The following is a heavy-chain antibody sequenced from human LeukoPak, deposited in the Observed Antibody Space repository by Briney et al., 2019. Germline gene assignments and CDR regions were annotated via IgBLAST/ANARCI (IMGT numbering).Heavy chain of an antibody. CDR2: INHSGST. CDR1: GGSFSGYY. J-gene: IGHJ4*02. CDR3: ARSRYCGGDCRSSHDY. Sequence: SETLSLTCAVYGGSFSGYYWSWIRQPPGKGLEWIGEINHSGSTNYSPSLKSRVTISVDTSKNQFSLKLSSVTAADTAVYYCARSRYCGGDCRSSHDYWGQGTQVTVSS. D-gene: IGHD2-21*02. V-gene: IGHV4-34*01.